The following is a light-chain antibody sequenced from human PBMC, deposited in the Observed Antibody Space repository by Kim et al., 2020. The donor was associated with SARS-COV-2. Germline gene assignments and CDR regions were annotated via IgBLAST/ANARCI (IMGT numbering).Light chain of an antibody. CDR1: QSISSW. V-gene: IGKV1-5*03. J-gene: IGKJ2*01. CDR3: QQYNSYSRT. Sequence: DIQMTQSPSTLSASVGDRVTITCRASQSISSWLAWYQQKPGKAPKLLIYKASSLESGVPSRLSGSGSGTEFTLTISSLQPDDFATYYCQQYNSYSRTFGQGTKLEI. CDR2: KAS.